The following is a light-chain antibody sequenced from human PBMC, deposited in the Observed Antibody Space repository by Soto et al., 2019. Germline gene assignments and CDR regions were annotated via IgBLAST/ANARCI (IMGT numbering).Light chain of an antibody. CDR2: SNN. CDR3: AAWDDSLNGPV. CDR1: RSNIAANT. Sequence: QSVLTQPPSASGAPGQRVTISCSGSRSNIAANTVNWYQQFPGTAPKLLIYSNNRRPSGVPDRFSGSKSGTSASLAISGLQSVDESDYYCAAWDDSLNGPVFGGGTKVTVL. V-gene: IGLV1-44*01. J-gene: IGLJ3*02.